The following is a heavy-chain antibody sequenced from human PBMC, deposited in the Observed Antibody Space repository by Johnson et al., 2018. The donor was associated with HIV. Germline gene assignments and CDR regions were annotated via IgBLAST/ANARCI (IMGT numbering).Heavy chain of an antibody. CDR1: GFTFSSYW. Sequence: VQLVESGGGLVQPGGSLRLSCAASGFTFSSYWMHWVRQAPGKGLVWVSRINSDGSSTSYADSVKGRFTISRDNAKNTLYLQMNSLRAEDTAVYYCARGSFCSSTSCYAWRSGSYSVAFDIWGQGTMVTVSS. CDR3: ARGSFCSSTSCYAWRSGSYSVAFDI. V-gene: IGHV3-74*01. J-gene: IGHJ3*02. D-gene: IGHD2-2*01. CDR2: INSDGSST.